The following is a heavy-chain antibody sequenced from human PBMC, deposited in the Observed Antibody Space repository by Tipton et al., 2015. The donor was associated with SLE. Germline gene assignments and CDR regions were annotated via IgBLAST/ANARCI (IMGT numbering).Heavy chain of an antibody. V-gene: IGHV3-30*02. J-gene: IGHJ4*02. CDR1: GFTFSSYG. CDR2: IRYDGSNK. CDR3: AKGWRGSGWSGGYFDY. D-gene: IGHD6-19*01. Sequence: SLRLSCAASGFTFSSYGMHWVRQAPGKGLEWVAFIRYDGSNKYYADSVKGRFTISRDNSKNTLYLQMNSLRAEDTAVYYCAKGWRGSGWSGGYFDYWGQGTLVTVSS.